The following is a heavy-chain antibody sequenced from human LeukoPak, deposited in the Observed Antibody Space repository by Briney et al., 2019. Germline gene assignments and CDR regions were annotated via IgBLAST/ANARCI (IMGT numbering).Heavy chain of an antibody. V-gene: IGHV3-30-3*01. D-gene: IGHD5-12*01. CDR3: ARGRGATIPY. CDR2: ISYGEVKS. J-gene: IGHJ4*02. Sequence: GGSLRLSCTASGFTFNKFALHWVRQAPGKGLEWVAIISYGEVKSFYSASVKGRFTISRDNSKNTLYLQMNNLGPEDTAIYYCARGRGATIPYWGQGTLVTVSS. CDR1: GFTFNKFA.